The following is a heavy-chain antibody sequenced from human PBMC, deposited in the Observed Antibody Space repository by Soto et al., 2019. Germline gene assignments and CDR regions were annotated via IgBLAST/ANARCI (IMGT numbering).Heavy chain of an antibody. V-gene: IGHV4-59*08. J-gene: IGHJ6*03. D-gene: IGHD3-3*01. CDR3: ARHDGYYDFWSGYNTGEYYYYYMDV. CDR1: GGSISSYY. CDR2: IYYSGST. Sequence: SSETRSLTCTVSGGSISSYYWSWIRQPPGKGLEWIGYIYYSGSTNYNPSLKSRVTISVDTSKNQFSLKLSSVTAADTAVYYCARHDGYYDFWSGYNTGEYYYYYMDVWGKGTTVTVSS.